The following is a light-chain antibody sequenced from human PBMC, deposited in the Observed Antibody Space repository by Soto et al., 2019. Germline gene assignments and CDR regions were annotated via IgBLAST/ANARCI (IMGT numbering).Light chain of an antibody. V-gene: IGKV3-11*01. CDR1: QSVATN. CDR2: DAS. Sequence: EIVMTQSPATLSVSPGERATLSFRASQSVATNLAWYQQKPGQPPRLLIYDASNRATGIPARFSGRGSGTDFTLTISSLEPEDFAVYYCQQRSSAITFGQGTRLEI. CDR3: QQRSSAIT. J-gene: IGKJ5*01.